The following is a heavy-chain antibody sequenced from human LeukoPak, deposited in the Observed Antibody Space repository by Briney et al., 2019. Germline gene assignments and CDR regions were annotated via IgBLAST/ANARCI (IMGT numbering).Heavy chain of an antibody. Sequence: PSETLSLTCTVSGGSVRSGSYYWSWIRQPPGKGLEWVGYIYYSGSTNYNPSLKSQVTISVDTSKNQFSLKLSSVTAADTAVYCCARDHIAAAGTVFDYWGQGTLVTVSS. J-gene: IGHJ4*02. CDR1: GGSVRSGSYY. CDR2: IYYSGST. CDR3: ARDHIAAAGTVFDY. V-gene: IGHV4-61*01. D-gene: IGHD6-13*01.